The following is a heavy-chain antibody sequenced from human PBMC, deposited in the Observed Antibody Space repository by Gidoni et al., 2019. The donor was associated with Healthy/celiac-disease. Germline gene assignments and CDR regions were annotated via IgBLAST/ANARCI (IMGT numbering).Heavy chain of an antibody. D-gene: IGHD6-13*01. J-gene: IGHJ4*02. V-gene: IGHV3-72*01. Sequence: EVQLVESGGGLVQPGGSLRLSCAASGFTFSDHYMDWVSQAPGKGLEWVGRTRNKANSYTTEYAASVKGRFTISRDDSKNSLYLQMNSLKTEDTAVYYCARDRGGSSWYDYWGQGTLVTVSS. CDR2: TRNKANSYTT. CDR3: ARDRGGSSWYDY. CDR1: GFTFSDHY.